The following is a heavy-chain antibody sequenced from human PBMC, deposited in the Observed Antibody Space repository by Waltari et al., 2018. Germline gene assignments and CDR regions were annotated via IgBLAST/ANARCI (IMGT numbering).Heavy chain of an antibody. Sequence: EVQLVESGGGLVQPGGSLRLSCAASGFTFSSYWMSWVRQAPGKGLEWVANIKQDGSEKYYVDSVKGRFTISRDNAKNSLYLQMNSLRAEDTAVYYCAREGEEWELLKEYYFDYWGQGTLVTVSS. D-gene: IGHD1-26*01. V-gene: IGHV3-7*01. CDR3: AREGEEWELLKEYYFDY. J-gene: IGHJ4*02. CDR2: IKQDGSEK. CDR1: GFTFSSYW.